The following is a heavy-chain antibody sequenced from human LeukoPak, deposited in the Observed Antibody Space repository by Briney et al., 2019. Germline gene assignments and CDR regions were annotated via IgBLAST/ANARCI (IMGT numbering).Heavy chain of an antibody. Sequence: PAESLRLSCAASGFTFSSYGMHWVRQPPGPGQERVAFIRYDGSNKYYADSAKGRFTISRDNSKNTLYPQMNSPRAEDTAIYYCAKNGDRGAYCTGGTCYPYFYYYTDVWGKGTTVTI. CDR3: AKNGDRGAYCTGGTCYPYFYYYTDV. J-gene: IGHJ6*03. CDR1: GFTFSSYG. CDR2: IRYDGSNK. V-gene: IGHV3-30*02. D-gene: IGHD2-15*01.